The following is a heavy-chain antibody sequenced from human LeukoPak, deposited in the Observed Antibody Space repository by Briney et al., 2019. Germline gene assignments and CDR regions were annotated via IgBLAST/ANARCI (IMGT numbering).Heavy chain of an antibody. CDR1: GGSISSGGYY. Sequence: SQTLSLTCTVSGGSISSGGYYWSWIRQPPGTGLEWLGYIYYSGSTNYNPSLKSRVTISVDTSKNQFSLKLSSVTAADTAVYYCARQGAVAGPNWFDPWGQGTLVTVSS. CDR3: ARQGAVAGPNWFDP. CDR2: IYYSGST. V-gene: IGHV4-61*08. J-gene: IGHJ5*02. D-gene: IGHD6-19*01.